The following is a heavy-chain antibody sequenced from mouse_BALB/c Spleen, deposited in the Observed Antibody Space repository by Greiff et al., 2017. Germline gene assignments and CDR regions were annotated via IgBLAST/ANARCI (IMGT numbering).Heavy chain of an antibody. Sequence: VKLVESGPGLVAPSQSLSITCTVSGFSLTSYGVHWVRQPPGKGLEWLGVIWAGGSTNYNSALMSRLSISKDNSKSQVFLKMNSLQTDDTAMYYCARELGYYEGDAMDYWGQGTSVTVSA. CDR3: ARELGYYEGDAMDY. J-gene: IGHJ4*01. V-gene: IGHV2-9*02. CDR2: IWAGGST. CDR1: GFSLTSYG. D-gene: IGHD2-3*01.